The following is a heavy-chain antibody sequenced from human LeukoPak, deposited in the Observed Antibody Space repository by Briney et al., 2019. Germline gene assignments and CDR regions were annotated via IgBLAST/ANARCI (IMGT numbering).Heavy chain of an antibody. J-gene: IGHJ4*02. CDR2: IRYDGSNK. Sequence: GGSLRLSCAASGFTFSSYGMHWVRQAPGKGLEWVAFIRYDGSNKYYADSVKGRFTISRDNSKNTLYLQMNSLRAEDTAVYYCAKDVDYYDRSGYYYFDYWGQGTLVTVSS. CDR3: AKDVDYYDRSGYYYFDY. D-gene: IGHD3-22*01. V-gene: IGHV3-30*02. CDR1: GFTFSSYG.